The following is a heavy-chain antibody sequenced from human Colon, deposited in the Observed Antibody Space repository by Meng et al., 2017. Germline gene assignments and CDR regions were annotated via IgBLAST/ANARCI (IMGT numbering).Heavy chain of an antibody. V-gene: IGHV3-66*02. CDR1: GFSVSSDF. CDR2: LHSSAGT. J-gene: IGHJ4*02. CDR3: ANRFV. D-gene: IGHD3-3*01. Sequence: EGQLVGAGGGLVQPGGSLRLSCAVSGFSVSSDFMIWVRQAPGKGLEWVSMLHSSAGTFFADSVKGRFTVSTDNSKNALYLQMNSLRIEDTAVYHCANRFVWGLGTLVTVSS.